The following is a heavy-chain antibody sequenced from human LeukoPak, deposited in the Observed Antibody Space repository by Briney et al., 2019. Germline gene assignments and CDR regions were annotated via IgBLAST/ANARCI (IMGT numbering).Heavy chain of an antibody. CDR2: INWDGSGT. CDR3: ASEGGYKGPFDY. J-gene: IGHJ4*02. Sequence: GGSLRLSCAASGFVFDDYSMHWARQTPGKGLEWISAINWDGSGTYYAESLKDRFTISRDNGDSTLYLQMNNLRTDDTALYYCASEGGYKGPFDYWGRGTLVTVSS. CDR1: GFVFDDYS. V-gene: IGHV3-43*01. D-gene: IGHD5-24*01.